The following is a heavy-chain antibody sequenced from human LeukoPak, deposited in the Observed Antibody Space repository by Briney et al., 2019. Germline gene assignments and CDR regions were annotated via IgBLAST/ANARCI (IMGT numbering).Heavy chain of an antibody. J-gene: IGHJ5*02. CDR3: ARDSLPTEYCSSTSCYLNWFDP. CDR2: IHTNTGNP. V-gene: IGHV7-4-1*02. Sequence: ASVKVSCKASGYTFSSYAMNWVRQAPGQGLEWMGWIHTNTGNPTYAQDFTGRFVFSLDTSVSTAYLQISSLKAEDTAVYYCARDSLPTEYCSSTSCYLNWFDPWGQGTLVTVSS. D-gene: IGHD2-2*01. CDR1: GYTFSSYA.